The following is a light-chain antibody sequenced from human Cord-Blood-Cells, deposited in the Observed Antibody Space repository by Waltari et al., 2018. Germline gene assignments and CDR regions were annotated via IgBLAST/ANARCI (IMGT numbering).Light chain of an antibody. CDR2: DVS. V-gene: IGLV2-14*01. Sequence: QSALTQPPTVPGSHGQSITISCTGTSSDVGGYDYVSWYQQHPGKATKLMIYDVSTRPSGVSTRFSGSMSGNTASLTIDGLQAEDEADYYCSAYTSSSTLVFGGGTKLTV. CDR3: SAYTSSSTLV. CDR1: SSDVGGYDY. J-gene: IGLJ3*02.